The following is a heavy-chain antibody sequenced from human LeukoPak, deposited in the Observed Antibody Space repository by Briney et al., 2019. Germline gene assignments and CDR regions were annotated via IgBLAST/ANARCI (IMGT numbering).Heavy chain of an antibody. CDR1: GGSLHKYY. J-gene: IGHJ4*02. Sequence: SETLSLTCTVSGGSLHKYYWTWIRQPPGRGLEWIGHIYYSGSTYYNPSLKSRVSISVDTSRNQFTLRLSYVTAADTAVYYCARQAWLLDYWGQGTLVTVAS. V-gene: IGHV4-59*08. CDR2: IYYSGST. CDR3: ARQAWLLDY. D-gene: IGHD5-12*01.